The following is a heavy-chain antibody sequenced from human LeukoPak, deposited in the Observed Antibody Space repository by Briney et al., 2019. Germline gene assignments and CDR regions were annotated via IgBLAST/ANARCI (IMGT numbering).Heavy chain of an antibody. J-gene: IGHJ3*02. V-gene: IGHV4-30-4*08. Sequence: SQTLSLTCTVSGGSISSGDYYWSWLRQPPGKGLEWIGYIYYSGSTYYNPSLKSRVTISVDTSKNQFSLKLSSVTAADTAVYYCAQASGGDAFDIWGQGTMVTVSS. CDR1: GGSISSGDYY. D-gene: IGHD4-23*01. CDR3: AQASGGDAFDI. CDR2: IYYSGST.